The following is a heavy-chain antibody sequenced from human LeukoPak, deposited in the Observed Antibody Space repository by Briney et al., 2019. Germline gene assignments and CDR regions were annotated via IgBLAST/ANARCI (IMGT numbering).Heavy chain of an antibody. CDR3: TATIHGSTADSEGYYPNWFDP. D-gene: IGHD3-16*01. Sequence: PGGSLRLSCAASGSISRRLCMNWVRQRPGKRMEWVSSISSASNYNSYADSVKGRFTISRDNAKNSLFLDMTSLRDEDTAVYYCTATIHGSTADSEGYYPNWFDPWGQGTLVTVSS. CDR1: GSISRRLC. V-gene: IGHV3-21*06. CDR2: ISSASNYN. J-gene: IGHJ5*02.